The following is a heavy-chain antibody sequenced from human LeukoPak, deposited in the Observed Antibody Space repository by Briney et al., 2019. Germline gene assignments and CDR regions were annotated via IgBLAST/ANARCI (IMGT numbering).Heavy chain of an antibody. CDR3: ARQSYNSYYYK. V-gene: IGHV5-51*01. CDR1: GDSXGRYW. Sequence: GESLKISCKGSGDSXGRYWIAWVRQMPGRGLEWMGSIYPDDSDTRYSPSFQGQVIMSADKSTSTAYLQWSSLKASDTAMYFCARQSYNSYYYKWGQGTLVTVSS. D-gene: IGHD3-22*01. CDR2: IYPDDSDT. J-gene: IGHJ4*02.